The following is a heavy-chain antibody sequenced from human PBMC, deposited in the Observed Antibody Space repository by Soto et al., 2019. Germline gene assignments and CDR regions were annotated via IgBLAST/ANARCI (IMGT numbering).Heavy chain of an antibody. V-gene: IGHV4-59*07. J-gene: IGHJ6*02. CDR1: GRSIKSYY. D-gene: IGHD3-22*01. Sequence: PSDSPSLASTVSGRSIKSYYWTWTRQPPGKGLEWIGNIHYSGSTNYNPSLKSRVTISVDRSKNQFSLKLSSVTAADTAVYYCAGSGYYHNSGMDVWGQGTTVTVSS. CDR3: AGSGYYHNSGMDV. CDR2: IHYSGST.